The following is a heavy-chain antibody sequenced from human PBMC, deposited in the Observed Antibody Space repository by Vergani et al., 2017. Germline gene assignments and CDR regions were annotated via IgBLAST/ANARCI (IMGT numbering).Heavy chain of an antibody. D-gene: IGHD6-13*01. Sequence: QVQLVQSGSEVKKPGASVKVSCKASRYTFTSYDINWVRQATGQGLEWMGWMNPNSGNTGYAQKFQGRVTITRNTSISTAYMELSSLRSEDTAVYYCAVGISSSWYHCMDVWGQGTTVTVSS. V-gene: IGHV1-8*03. CDR2: MNPNSGNT. CDR1: RYTFTSYD. J-gene: IGHJ6*02. CDR3: AVGISSSWYHCMDV.